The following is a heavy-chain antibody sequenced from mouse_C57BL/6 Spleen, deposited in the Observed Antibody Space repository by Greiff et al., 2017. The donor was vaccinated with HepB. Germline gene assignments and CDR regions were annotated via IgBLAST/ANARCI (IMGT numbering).Heavy chain of an antibody. CDR1: GFTFSDYY. CDR3: AREDYGAMDY. D-gene: IGHD1-1*02. J-gene: IGHJ4*01. CDR2: INYDGSST. V-gene: IGHV5-16*01. Sequence: EVQLVESEGGLVQPGRSLKLSCTASGFTFSDYYMAWVRQVPEKGLEWVANINYDGSSTYYLDPLKSRFIISRDNAKNILYLQMSSLKSEDTATYYCAREDYGAMDYWGQGTSVTVSS.